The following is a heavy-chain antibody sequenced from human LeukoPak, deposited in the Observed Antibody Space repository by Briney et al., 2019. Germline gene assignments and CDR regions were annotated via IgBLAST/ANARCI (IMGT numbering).Heavy chain of an antibody. D-gene: IGHD5-24*01. CDR1: GYTFASYD. J-gene: IGHJ4*02. CDR2: MNPNSGNT. Sequence: ASVKVSCKASGYTFASYDINWVRQATGQGLEWMGWMNPNSGNTGYAQKFQGRVTMTRNTSISTAYMELSSLRSEDTAVYYCAREMATPSDYFDYWGQGTLVTVSS. V-gene: IGHV1-8*01. CDR3: AREMATPSDYFDY.